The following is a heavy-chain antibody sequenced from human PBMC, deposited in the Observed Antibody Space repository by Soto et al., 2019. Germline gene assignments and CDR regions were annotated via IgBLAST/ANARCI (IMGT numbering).Heavy chain of an antibody. CDR3: AKFISWRVSQVSCFDP. V-gene: IGHV3-23*01. D-gene: IGHD3-10*01. CDR1: GFTFINYA. CDR2: ISGDGGST. Sequence: GGSLRLSCEVSGFTFINYAMTWVRQPPGKGLEWVSGISGDGGSTYYADSVKGRFTISRDNPKNKMFLEMKTLRVEDTAVYYSAKFISWRVSQVSCFDPWGLGTLVTVSS. J-gene: IGHJ5*02.